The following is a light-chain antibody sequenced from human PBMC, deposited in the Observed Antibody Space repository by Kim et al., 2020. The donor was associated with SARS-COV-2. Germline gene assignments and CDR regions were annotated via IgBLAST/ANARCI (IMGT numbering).Light chain of an antibody. CDR3: QQYRSYPLT. V-gene: IGKV1-5*01. CDR1: QSIDSG. J-gene: IGKJ4*01. CDR2: DAS. Sequence: AAVGDRVNSTCRASQSIDSGWAWYQEKPGKAPKVLIYDASTLESGVTSRFSGSGSGTEFTLTISSLQPDDFATYYCQQYRSYPLTFGGGTKVEI.